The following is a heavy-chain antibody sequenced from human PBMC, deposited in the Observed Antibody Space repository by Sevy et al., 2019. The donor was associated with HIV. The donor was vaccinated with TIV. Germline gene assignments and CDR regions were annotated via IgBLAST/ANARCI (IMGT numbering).Heavy chain of an antibody. CDR2: IKQDGSEK. V-gene: IGHV3-7*03. CDR3: ARERGATNLWNFDY. J-gene: IGHJ4*02. D-gene: IGHD1-26*01. Sequence: GGSLRLSCAASGFTFSSYWMSWVRQAPGKGLEWVANIKQDGSEKYYVDSVKGRFTISRDNAKNSLYLQMNSLSAEDTAVYYCARERGATNLWNFDYWGQGTLVTVSS. CDR1: GFTFSSYW.